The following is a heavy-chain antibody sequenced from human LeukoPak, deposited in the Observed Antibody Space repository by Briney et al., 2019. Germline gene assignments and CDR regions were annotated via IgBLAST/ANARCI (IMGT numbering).Heavy chain of an antibody. D-gene: IGHD4-17*01. V-gene: IGHV3-23*01. CDR3: ARDYADYVGYFFFDY. J-gene: IGHJ4*02. CDR1: TFTFSKYS. Sequence: PGGSLRLSCAASTFTFSKYSLSWIRQPPGKGLEWVSAISKSGEDTYYRHSVMGRFTISRDNSQNTLYLQMNSLRAEDTAVYYCARDYADYVGYFFFDYWGQGTLVTVSS. CDR2: ISKSGEDT.